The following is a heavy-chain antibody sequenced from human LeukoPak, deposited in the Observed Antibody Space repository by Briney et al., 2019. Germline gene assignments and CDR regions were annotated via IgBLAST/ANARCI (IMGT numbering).Heavy chain of an antibody. D-gene: IGHD1-1*01. Sequence: KSGGSLRLSCAASGFTFSDYYMSWIRQAPGKGLEWVSYISLSGSTIYYADSVKGRFTISRDNSKNTLYLQMNSLRAEDTAVYYCAKRAVEGFCDYWGQGTLVTVSS. CDR1: GFTFSDYY. CDR2: ISLSGSTI. V-gene: IGHV3-11*01. J-gene: IGHJ4*02. CDR3: AKRAVEGFCDY.